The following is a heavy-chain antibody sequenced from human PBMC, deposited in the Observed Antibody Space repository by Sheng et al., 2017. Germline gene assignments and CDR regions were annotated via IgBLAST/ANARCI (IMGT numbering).Heavy chain of an antibody. J-gene: IGHJ4*01. CDR2: INQDGSVE. V-gene: IGHV3-7*01. Sequence: EVQLVESGGGLVQPGESLRLSCAASGFTFSSNWMSWIRQAPGKGLEWVANINQDGSVEKYVDSVQGRITISRDNAKNSLYLQMHSLRVEDTAVYYCARIDSSSAGYFDYWGQ. CDR3: ARIDSSSAGYFDY. CDR1: GFTFSSNW. D-gene: IGHD6-6*01.